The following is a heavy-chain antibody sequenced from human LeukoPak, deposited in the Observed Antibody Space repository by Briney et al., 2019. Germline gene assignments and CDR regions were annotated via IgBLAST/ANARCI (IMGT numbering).Heavy chain of an antibody. CDR1: GGSFSVYY. CDR3: ARDAGYSSGWLHWYFDL. J-gene: IGHJ2*01. V-gene: IGHV4-34*01. Sequence: PSETLSLTCAVYGGSFSVYYWSWIRQPPGKGLEWIGEINHSGSTNYNPSLKSRVTISVDTSKNQFSLKLSSVTAADTAVYYCARDAGYSSGWLHWYFDLWGRGTLVTVSS. D-gene: IGHD6-19*01. CDR2: INHSGST.